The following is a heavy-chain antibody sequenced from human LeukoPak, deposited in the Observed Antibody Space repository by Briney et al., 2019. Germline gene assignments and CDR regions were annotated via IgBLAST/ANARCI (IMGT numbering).Heavy chain of an antibody. Sequence: PGGSLRLSCAASGFSFSSYAMSWVRQGPGKGAEWVSAISGSGGSTYYADSVKGRFTISRDNSKNTLYLQMNSLRAEDTAVYYCASIATGYSSSLPSDYWGQGTLVTVSS. D-gene: IGHD6-13*01. CDR3: ASIATGYSSSLPSDY. J-gene: IGHJ4*02. CDR2: ISGSGGST. V-gene: IGHV3-23*01. CDR1: GFSFSSYA.